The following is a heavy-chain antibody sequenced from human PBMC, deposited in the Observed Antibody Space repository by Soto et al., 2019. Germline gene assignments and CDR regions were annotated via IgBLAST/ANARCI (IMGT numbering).Heavy chain of an antibody. CDR2: ISYDGSNK. V-gene: IGHV3-30-3*01. Sequence: QVQLVESGGGVVQPGRSLRLSCAASGFTFSSYAMHWVRQAPGKGLEWVAVISYDGSNKYYADSVKGRFTISRDNSKNTLYLQMNSLRAEDTAVYYCARDGRSVDCSSTSCYKGKPRYYYYGMDVW. CDR1: GFTFSSYA. J-gene: IGHJ6*01. D-gene: IGHD2-2*02. CDR3: ARDGRSVDCSSTSCYKGKPRYYYYGMDV.